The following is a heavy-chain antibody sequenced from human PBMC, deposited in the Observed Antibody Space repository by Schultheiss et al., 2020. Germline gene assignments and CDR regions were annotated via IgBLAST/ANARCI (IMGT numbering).Heavy chain of an antibody. D-gene: IGHD2-15*01. Sequence: SGPTLVKPTQTLTLTCTFSGFSLSTSGVGVGWIRQPPGKALEWLALIYWDDDKRYSPSLKSRLTITKDTSKNQVVLTMTNMDHVDTATYYCAQLRLHYYMDVWGQGTTVTVSS. V-gene: IGHV2-5*02. J-gene: IGHJ6*03. CDR3: AQLRLHYYMDV. CDR1: GFSLSTSGVG. CDR2: IYWDDDK.